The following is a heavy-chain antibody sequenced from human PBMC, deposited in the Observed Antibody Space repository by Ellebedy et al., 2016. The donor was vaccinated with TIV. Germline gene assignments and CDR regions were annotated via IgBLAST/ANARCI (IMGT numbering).Heavy chain of an antibody. J-gene: IGHJ4*02. CDR3: ASDIPAPGSQIDY. CDR2: IKNKRGGETT. CDR1: GFTFTDAW. Sequence: PGGSLRLSCAAPGFTFTDAWMSWVRQAPGKGLEWVARIKNKRGGETTAYAAPVKGRFSISRDDSRNSLYLQMNSLKTEDTAVYFCASDIPAPGSQIDYWGQGTLVTVSS. D-gene: IGHD6-25*01. V-gene: IGHV3-15*01.